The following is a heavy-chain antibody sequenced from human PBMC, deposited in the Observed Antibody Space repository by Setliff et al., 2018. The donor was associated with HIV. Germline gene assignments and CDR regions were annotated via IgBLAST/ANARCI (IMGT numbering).Heavy chain of an antibody. CDR3: ARGDGITTFGAVNSYYYFYMDV. CDR2: ISYDENNE. J-gene: IGHJ6*03. CDR1: GFTFDDYA. Sequence: GGSLRLSCTASGFTFDDYAMHWVRRAPGKGLEWVAVISYDENNEQYADSVKGRFTVSRDNSENTLYLQMNSMRVEDTAVYYCARGDGITTFGAVNSYYYFYMDVWGEGTSVTVS. V-gene: IGHV3-30*03. D-gene: IGHD3-3*01.